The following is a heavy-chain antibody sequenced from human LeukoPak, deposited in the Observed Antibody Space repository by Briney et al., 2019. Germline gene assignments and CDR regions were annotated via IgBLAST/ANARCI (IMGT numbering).Heavy chain of an antibody. J-gene: IGHJ4*02. V-gene: IGHV3-64D*06. Sequence: PGGSLRLSCSVSGLTFSTYVMHWVRQAPGKGPEYVSAISSNGDNTYYADSVKGRFTISRDNSKNTLYLQMSSLRADDTAVYYCVRGTGYWGQGTLVTVSS. CDR1: GLTFSTYV. CDR2: ISSNGDNT. CDR3: VRGTGY.